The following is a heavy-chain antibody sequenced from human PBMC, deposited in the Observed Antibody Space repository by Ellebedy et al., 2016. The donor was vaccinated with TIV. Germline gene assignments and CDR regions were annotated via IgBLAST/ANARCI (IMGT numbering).Heavy chain of an antibody. CDR3: ASMVPFDY. Sequence: GESLKISCAASGFTFSSYAMSWVRQAPGKGLKWFSAISSSGRSTYYADSVKGRFTISRDNAKNTLYLQMNSLRAEDTAVYYCASMVPFDYWGQGTLVTVSS. V-gene: IGHV3-23*01. J-gene: IGHJ4*02. CDR1: GFTFSSYA. D-gene: IGHD3-10*01. CDR2: ISSSGRST.